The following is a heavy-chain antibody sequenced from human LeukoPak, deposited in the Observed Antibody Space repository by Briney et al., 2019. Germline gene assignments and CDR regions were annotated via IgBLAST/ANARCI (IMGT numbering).Heavy chain of an antibody. CDR1: GGSMRSYY. D-gene: IGHD2-8*01. Sequence: SETLSLTCTVSGGSMRSYYWVWIRQPPGKGLEWIGYIYYSRSTDYNPSLKSRVTISVDTSKNQFSLKMSSVTAADTAVYYCARAPNGFGAFDIWGPGTMVTVSS. J-gene: IGHJ3*02. CDR2: IYYSRST. CDR3: ARAPNGFGAFDI. V-gene: IGHV4-59*01.